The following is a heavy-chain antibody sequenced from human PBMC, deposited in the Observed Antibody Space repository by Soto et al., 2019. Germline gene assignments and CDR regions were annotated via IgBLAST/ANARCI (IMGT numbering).Heavy chain of an antibody. CDR3: ASSHRQLVLWGYYYGMDV. V-gene: IGHV1-46*01. Sequence: ASVKVSSKASGYTFTSYYMHWVRQAPGQGLEWMGIINPSGGSTSYAQKFQGRVTMTRDTSTSTVYMELSSLRSEDTAVYYCASSHRQLVLWGYYYGMDVWGQGTTVTVSS. CDR1: GYTFTSYY. J-gene: IGHJ6*02. D-gene: IGHD6-13*01. CDR2: INPSGGST.